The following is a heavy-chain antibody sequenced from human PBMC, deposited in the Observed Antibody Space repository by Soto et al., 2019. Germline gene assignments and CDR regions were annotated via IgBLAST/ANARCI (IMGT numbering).Heavy chain of an antibody. CDR3: AKDWSHQLVPDYFDY. Sequence: PGGSLRLSCAASGFTFSSYAMSWVRQAPGKGLEWVSAISGSGGSTYYADSVKGRFTISRDNSKNTLYLQMNSLRAEDTAVYYCAKDWSHQLVPDYFDYWGQGTLVTVSS. J-gene: IGHJ4*02. CDR1: GFTFSSYA. V-gene: IGHV3-23*01. D-gene: IGHD6-6*01. CDR2: ISGSGGST.